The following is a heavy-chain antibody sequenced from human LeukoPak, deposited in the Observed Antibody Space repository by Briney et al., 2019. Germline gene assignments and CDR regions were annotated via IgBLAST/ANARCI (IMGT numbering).Heavy chain of an antibody. Sequence: ASVKVSCKASGYTFTNFDIDWVRQATGQGLEWMGWMNPKTGNTGSAQKFQGRVTITGNTSISTAYMELSSLRSEDTAVYYCVRIYYSNAFDIWGQGTMVTVPS. J-gene: IGHJ3*02. CDR1: GYTFTNFD. D-gene: IGHD4-11*01. CDR2: MNPKTGNT. V-gene: IGHV1-8*01. CDR3: VRIYYSNAFDI.